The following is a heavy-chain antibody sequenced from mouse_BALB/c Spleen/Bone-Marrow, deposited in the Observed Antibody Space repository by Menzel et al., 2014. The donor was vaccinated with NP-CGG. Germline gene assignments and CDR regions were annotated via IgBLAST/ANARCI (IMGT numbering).Heavy chain of an antibody. CDR2: IYPGDGET. CDR3: ARKYGDY. V-gene: IGHV1-80*01. CDR1: GYPFSSYW. D-gene: IGHD2-10*02. Sequence: QVQLKQSGAELVRPGSSVRISCKASGYPFSSYWMNWVKQRPGQGLEWIGQIYPGDGETNYNGKFKGNATLTADKSSSTADMQLISLTSEDSAVYFCARKYGDYWGQGTTLTVSS. J-gene: IGHJ2*01.